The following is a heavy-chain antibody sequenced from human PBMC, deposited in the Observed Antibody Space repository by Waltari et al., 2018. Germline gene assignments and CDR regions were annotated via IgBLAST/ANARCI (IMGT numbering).Heavy chain of an antibody. V-gene: IGHV1-2*06. Sequence: QVQLEQSGAEVRNHGASVKVSCKASGYLFINYFMHWVRQAPGQGLEWIGRINCRNGGPDYARKFQGRVTMTRDTSLNTAYLELTGLRSDDTAVYYCARDTGGYSYGFSWDYYYGMDVWGQGTTVTVSS. J-gene: IGHJ6*02. CDR3: ARDTGGYSYGFSWDYYYGMDV. D-gene: IGHD5-18*01. CDR2: INCRNGGP. CDR1: GYLFINYF.